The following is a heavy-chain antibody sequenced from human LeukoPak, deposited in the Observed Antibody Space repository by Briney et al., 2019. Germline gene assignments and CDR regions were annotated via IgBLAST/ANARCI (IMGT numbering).Heavy chain of an antibody. CDR1: GFTFSSYA. J-gene: IGHJ4*02. Sequence: GGPLRLSCEASGFTFSSYAMHWVRQAPGKGLEWVAVISYDGSNEYYADSVKGRLTISRDNSRNTLYLHMSSLKADDTAVYYCARDRSSFDLWGQGALVTVSS. D-gene: IGHD6-13*01. CDR3: ARDRSSFDL. CDR2: ISYDGSNE. V-gene: IGHV3-30-3*01.